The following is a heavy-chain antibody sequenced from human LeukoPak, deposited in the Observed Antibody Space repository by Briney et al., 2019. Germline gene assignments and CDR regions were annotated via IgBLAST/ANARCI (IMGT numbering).Heavy chain of an antibody. CDR1: GYTFTGYY. CDR3: ARAGVWDYSGTSGYHNGAFDI. CDR2: INPDSGGT. D-gene: IGHD3-22*01. V-gene: IGHV1-2*02. Sequence: GASVKVSCKASGYTFTGYYMHWVRQAPGQGLEWMGWINPDSGGTNYAQKFQGRVTMTRDTSITAAYMELSSLRSDDTAVYYCARAGVWDYSGTSGYHNGAFDIWGQGTMVIVSS. J-gene: IGHJ3*02.